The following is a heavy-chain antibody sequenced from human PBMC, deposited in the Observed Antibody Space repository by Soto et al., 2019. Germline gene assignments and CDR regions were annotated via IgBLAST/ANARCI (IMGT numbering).Heavy chain of an antibody. CDR2: ISSILGIA. CDR1: GSTFSNYT. Sequence: XVKVSCKASGSTFSNYTISWVRQAPGQGLEWMGRISSILGIAKYAQKSQXXVRITPDXXTSTPYMDLRSLRSDETAVYYCARGNRIEAFDIWGQGTMLTLS. CDR3: ARGNRIEAFDI. J-gene: IGHJ3*02. V-gene: IGHV1-69*10. D-gene: IGHD2-15*01.